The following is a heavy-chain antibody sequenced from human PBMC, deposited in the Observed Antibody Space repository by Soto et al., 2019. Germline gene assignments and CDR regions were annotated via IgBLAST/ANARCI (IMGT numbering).Heavy chain of an antibody. CDR3: AKEHSSGWVGSVDYYYGMDV. Sequence: QPGGSLRLSCAASGFTFSSYGMHWVRQAPGKGLEWVAVISYDGSNKYYADSVKGRFTISRDNSKNTLYLQMNSLRAEDTAVYYCAKEHSSGWVGSVDYYYGMDVWGQGTTVTVSS. CDR2: ISYDGSNK. J-gene: IGHJ6*02. V-gene: IGHV3-30*18. CDR1: GFTFSSYG. D-gene: IGHD6-19*01.